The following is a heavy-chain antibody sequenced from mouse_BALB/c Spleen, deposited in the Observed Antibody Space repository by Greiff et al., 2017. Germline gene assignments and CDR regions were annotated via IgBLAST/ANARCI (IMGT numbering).Heavy chain of an antibody. CDR3: ARITTASYYFDY. V-gene: IGHV1-63*02. Sequence: VQLKQSGAELVRPGTSVKISCKASGYTFTNYWLGWVKQRPGHGLEWIGDIYPGGGYTNYNEKFKGKATLTADTSSSTAYMQLSSLTSEDSAVYFCARITTASYYFDYWGQGTTLTVSS. J-gene: IGHJ2*01. D-gene: IGHD1-2*01. CDR2: IYPGGGYT. CDR1: GYTFTNYW.